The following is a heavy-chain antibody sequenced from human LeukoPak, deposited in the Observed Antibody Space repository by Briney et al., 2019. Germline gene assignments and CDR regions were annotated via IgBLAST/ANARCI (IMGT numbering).Heavy chain of an antibody. CDR3: TTRTPRAYYYYYYMDV. Sequence: GGSLRLSCAASGFTFSSYAVSWVRQAPGKGLEWVSAISGSGGSTYYADSVKGRFTISRDNSKNTLYLQMNSLRAEDTAVYYCTTRTPRAYYYYYYMDVWGKGTTVTVSS. CDR1: GFTFSSYA. D-gene: IGHD1-14*01. V-gene: IGHV3-23*01. CDR2: ISGSGGST. J-gene: IGHJ6*03.